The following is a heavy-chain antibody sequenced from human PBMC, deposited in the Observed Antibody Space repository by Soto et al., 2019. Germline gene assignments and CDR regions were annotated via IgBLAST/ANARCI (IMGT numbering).Heavy chain of an antibody. CDR3: ARDYYYGSGRVFYYYGMDV. D-gene: IGHD3-10*01. Sequence: PSETLSLTCAVYGGSFSGYYWTWIRQPPGKGLEWIGYIYHSGSTYYNPSLKSRVTISVDRSKNQFSLKLSSVTAADTAVYYCARDYYYGSGRVFYYYGMDVWGQGTTVTVSS. CDR2: IYHSGST. J-gene: IGHJ6*02. CDR1: GGSFSGYY. V-gene: IGHV4-34*01.